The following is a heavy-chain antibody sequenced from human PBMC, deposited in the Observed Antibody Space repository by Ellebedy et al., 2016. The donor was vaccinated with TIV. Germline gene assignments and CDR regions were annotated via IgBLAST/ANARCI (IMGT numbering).Heavy chain of an antibody. Sequence: MPSETLSLTCTVSGDSISRYYWSWIRQSAGKGLEWIGRLYSGGSTNYNSSLRSRVTMSVDTSKNQFSLRLSSMTAADTAVYYCARAPRVYTPEFDYWGQGILVTVSS. D-gene: IGHD5-12*01. CDR3: ARAPRVYTPEFDY. V-gene: IGHV4-4*07. CDR2: LYSGGST. CDR1: GDSISRYY. J-gene: IGHJ4*02.